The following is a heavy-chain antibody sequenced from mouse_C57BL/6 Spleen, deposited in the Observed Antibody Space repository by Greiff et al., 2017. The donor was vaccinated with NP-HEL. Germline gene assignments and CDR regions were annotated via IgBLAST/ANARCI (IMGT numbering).Heavy chain of an antibody. CDR2: ILPRSGST. D-gene: IGHD1-1*01. CDR3: AGITTRWYYAMDY. J-gene: IGHJ4*01. V-gene: IGHV1-9*01. Sequence: VKLMESGAELMKPGASVKLSCKATGYTFTGYWIEWVKQRPGHGLEWIGEILPRSGSTNYNEKFKGKATFTADTSSNTAYMQRSSLTTEDSAIYYCAGITTRWYYAMDYWGQGTSVTVSS. CDR1: GYTFTGYW.